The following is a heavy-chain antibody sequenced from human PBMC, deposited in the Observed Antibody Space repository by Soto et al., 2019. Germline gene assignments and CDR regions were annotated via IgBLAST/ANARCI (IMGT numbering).Heavy chain of an antibody. D-gene: IGHD3-22*01. CDR1: GFTFSSYS. CDR2: ISSSSSTI. V-gene: IGHV3-48*01. Sequence: EVQLVESGRGLVQPGGSLRLSCAASGFTFSSYSMNWVRQAPGKGLEWVSYISSSSSTIYYADSVKGRFTISRDNAKNSLYLQMNSLRAEDTAVYYCAREGYYYDSRPKYGMDVWGQGTTVTVSS. CDR3: AREGYYYDSRPKYGMDV. J-gene: IGHJ6*02.